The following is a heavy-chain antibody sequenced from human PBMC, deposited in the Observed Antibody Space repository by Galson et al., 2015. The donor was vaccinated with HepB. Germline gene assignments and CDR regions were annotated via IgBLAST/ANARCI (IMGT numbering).Heavy chain of an antibody. J-gene: IGHJ4*02. D-gene: IGHD3-3*01. Sequence: SVKVSCKASGYTFTGYYMHWVRQAPGQGLEWMGWINPNSGGTNYAQKFQGWVTMTRDTSISTAYMELSRLRSDDTAVYYCARGGGIGIRFLEWPWWEGSFDYWGQGTLVTVSS. V-gene: IGHV1-2*04. CDR2: INPNSGGT. CDR1: GYTFTGYY. CDR3: ARGGGIGIRFLEWPWWEGSFDY.